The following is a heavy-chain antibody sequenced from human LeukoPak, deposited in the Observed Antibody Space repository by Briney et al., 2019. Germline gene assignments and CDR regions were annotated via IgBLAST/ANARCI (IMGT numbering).Heavy chain of an antibody. CDR2: IYYSGST. CDR3: ARAREYSSNYYYYYMDV. J-gene: IGHJ6*03. CDR1: GGSISSGDYY. D-gene: IGHD5-18*01. Sequence: PSETLSLTCTVSGGSISSGDYYWSWIRQPPGKGLEWIGYIYYSGSTYYNPSLKSRVTISVDTSKNQFSLKLSSVTAADTAVYYCARAREYSSNYYYYYMDVWGKGTTVTVSS. V-gene: IGHV4-30-4*01.